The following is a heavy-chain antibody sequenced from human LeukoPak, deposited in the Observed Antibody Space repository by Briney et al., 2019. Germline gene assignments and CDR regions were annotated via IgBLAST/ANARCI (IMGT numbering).Heavy chain of an antibody. Sequence: GASVKVSCKISGFGLSVLSIHWMRQAPGKGLEWVGGIRPETGEPIFAQKFRGRVTTDTGYLELRGLTSEDTAVYYCSTGSGRSYFYFDFWGQGTLVTVSS. V-gene: IGHV1-24*01. CDR3: STGSGRSYFYFDF. CDR1: GFGLSVLS. CDR2: IRPETGEP. J-gene: IGHJ4*02. D-gene: IGHD3-10*01.